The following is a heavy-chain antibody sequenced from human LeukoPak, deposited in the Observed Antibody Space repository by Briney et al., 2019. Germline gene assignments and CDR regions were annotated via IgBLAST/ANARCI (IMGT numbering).Heavy chain of an antibody. CDR3: ARGHSHTYYGSGSLCDY. J-gene: IGHJ4*02. CDR1: GYTFTSYA. Sequence: GASVKVSCKASGYTFTSYAMHWVRQAPGQRLEWMGWISAYNGNTNYAQKLQGRVTMTTDTSTSTAYMELRSLRSDDTAVYYCARGHSHTYYGSGSLCDYWGQGTLVTVSS. V-gene: IGHV1-18*01. D-gene: IGHD3-10*01. CDR2: ISAYNGNT.